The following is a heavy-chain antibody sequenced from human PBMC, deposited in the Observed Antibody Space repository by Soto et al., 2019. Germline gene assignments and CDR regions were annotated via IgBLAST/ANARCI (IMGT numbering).Heavy chain of an antibody. Sequence: ASVKVSCKASRYIFSNYGISWVRQAPGQGLEWMGWISAYNGKTNYAQKLQGRVTMTTGTSTSTAYMELRSLRSDDTAVYYCARYYDSGGYYRTNWFDPWGQGTLVTVSS. CDR2: ISAYNGKT. CDR1: RYIFSNYG. J-gene: IGHJ5*02. V-gene: IGHV1-18*04. CDR3: ARYYDSGGYYRTNWFDP. D-gene: IGHD3-22*01.